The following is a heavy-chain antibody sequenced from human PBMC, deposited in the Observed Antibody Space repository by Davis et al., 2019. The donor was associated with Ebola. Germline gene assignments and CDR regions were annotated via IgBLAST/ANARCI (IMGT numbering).Heavy chain of an antibody. J-gene: IGHJ6*02. CDR2: VRTKANNYAA. D-gene: IGHD2-2*01. V-gene: IGHV3-73*01. CDR1: GFTFSTYG. Sequence: PGGSLRLSCAASGFTFSTYGMHWVRQASGKGLGWVGRVRTKANNYAAAYAASVEGRFIIYRDDSKNTAYLQMNSLKPEDTAVYYCTRHSPSSTHFKYGLDVWGQGTTVTVS. CDR3: TRHSPSSTHFKYGLDV.